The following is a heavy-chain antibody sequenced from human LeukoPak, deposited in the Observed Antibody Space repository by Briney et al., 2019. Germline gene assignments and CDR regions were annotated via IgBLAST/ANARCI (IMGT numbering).Heavy chain of an antibody. D-gene: IGHD2-21*01. CDR2: IKQDGSEK. V-gene: IGHV3-7*01. CDR1: EFTFSTYW. CDR3: AKDWVGGALEL. Sequence: QAGGSLRLSCAASEFTFSTYWMSWVRQAPGKGLDWVADIKQDGSEKYYVDSVKGRFTIYRDNAKNSLYLQMHSLRVEDTALYYCAKDWVGGALELWGQGTLATVSS. J-gene: IGHJ4*02.